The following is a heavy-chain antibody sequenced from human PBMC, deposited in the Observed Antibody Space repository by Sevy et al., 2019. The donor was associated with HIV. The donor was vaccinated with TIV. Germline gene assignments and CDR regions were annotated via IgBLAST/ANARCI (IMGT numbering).Heavy chain of an antibody. CDR1: GGSFSGYY. Sequence: SETLSLTCAVYGGSFSGYYWSWIRQPPGKGLEWIGEINHSGSTNYNPSLKSRVTISVDTSKNQFSLKLSSVTPADTAVYYCASGAGYDSSGYPYFDYWGQGTLVTVSS. D-gene: IGHD3-22*01. V-gene: IGHV4-34*01. CDR3: ASGAGYDSSGYPYFDY. CDR2: INHSGST. J-gene: IGHJ4*02.